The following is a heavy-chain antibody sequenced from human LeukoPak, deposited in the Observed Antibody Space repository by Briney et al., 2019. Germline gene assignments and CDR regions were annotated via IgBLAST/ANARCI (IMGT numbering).Heavy chain of an antibody. V-gene: IGHV1-18*01. CDR2: ISDYNGNT. Sequence: ASVKVSCKASGYTFTSYGISWVRQAPGQGREWMGWISDYNGNTNYPQKLQGRATTTTNTSTSTAYMELRSLRSDDTAVYYCARVKGPQTKYYFDYWGQGTLVTVSS. J-gene: IGHJ4*02. CDR3: ARVKGPQTKYYFDY. CDR1: GYTFTSYG.